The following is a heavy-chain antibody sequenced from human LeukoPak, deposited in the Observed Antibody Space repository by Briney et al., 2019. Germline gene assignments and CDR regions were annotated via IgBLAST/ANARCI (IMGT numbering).Heavy chain of an antibody. CDR1: GFTFSSYA. V-gene: IGHV3-30-3*01. Sequence: GGSLRLSCAASGFTFSSYAMHWVHQAPGKGLEWVAVISYDGSNKYYADSVKGRFTISRDNSKNTLYLQMNILRAEDTAVYCCARDLGGNEDYWGQGTLVTVSS. CDR2: ISYDGSNK. CDR3: ARDLGGNEDY. J-gene: IGHJ4*02. D-gene: IGHD4-23*01.